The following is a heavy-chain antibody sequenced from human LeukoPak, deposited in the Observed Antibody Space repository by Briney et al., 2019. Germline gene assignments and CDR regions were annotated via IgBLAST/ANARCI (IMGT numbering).Heavy chain of an antibody. J-gene: IGHJ4*02. CDR1: GGSIISHY. CDR2: IYYSGST. V-gene: IGHV4-59*11. D-gene: IGHD6-19*01. Sequence: SETLSLTCTVSGGSIISHYWSWIRQPPGKGLEWIGYIYYSGSTNYNPSLRSRVTISVDTSKNRFSLKPSSVTAADTAVYYCARAGYSSGWYDYWGQGTLVTVSS. CDR3: ARAGYSSGWYDY.